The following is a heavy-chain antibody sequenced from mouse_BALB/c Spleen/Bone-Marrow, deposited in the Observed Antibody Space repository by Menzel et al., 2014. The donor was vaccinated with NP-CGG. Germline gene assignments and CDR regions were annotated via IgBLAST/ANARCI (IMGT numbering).Heavy chain of an antibody. J-gene: IGHJ3*01. CDR3: ARGGYYRYDGFAY. V-gene: IGHV1-77*01. CDR1: GYTFTDYY. CDR2: IYPGNGNT. Sequence: VKVVESGAELARPGASVKLSCKASGYTFTDYYINWVRRRTGQGLEWIGEIYPGNGNTYYNEKFKGKATLTADKSSGTAYMQLSSLTSEDSAVYFCARGGYYRYDGFAYWGQGTLVTVSA. D-gene: IGHD2-14*01.